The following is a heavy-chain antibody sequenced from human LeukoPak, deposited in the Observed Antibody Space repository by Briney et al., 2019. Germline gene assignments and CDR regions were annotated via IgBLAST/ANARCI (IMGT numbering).Heavy chain of an antibody. Sequence: GGSLRLSCAASGFTFSSYGMHWVRQAPGKGLEWVAVILYDGSNKYYADSVKGRFTISRDNSKNTLYLQMNSLRAEDTAVYYCAKSPGKAVVPAAVYYFDYWGQGTLVTVSS. CDR2: ILYDGSNK. CDR3: AKSPGKAVVPAAVYYFDY. D-gene: IGHD2-2*01. V-gene: IGHV3-30*18. CDR1: GFTFSSYG. J-gene: IGHJ4*02.